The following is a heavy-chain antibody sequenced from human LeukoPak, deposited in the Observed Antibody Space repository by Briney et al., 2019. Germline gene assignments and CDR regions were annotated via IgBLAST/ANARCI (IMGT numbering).Heavy chain of an antibody. CDR1: GFTFSSYA. J-gene: IGHJ6*03. CDR2: ISGSGGST. CDR3: AKDLGWVGVVITAGYYMDV. V-gene: IGHV3-23*01. Sequence: GGSLRLSCAASGFTFSSYAMSWVRQAPGKGLEWVSAISGSGGSTYYADSVKGRFTISRDNSKNTLYLQMNSLRAEDTAVYYCAKDLGWVGVVITAGYYMDVWGKGTTVTVSS. D-gene: IGHD3-3*01.